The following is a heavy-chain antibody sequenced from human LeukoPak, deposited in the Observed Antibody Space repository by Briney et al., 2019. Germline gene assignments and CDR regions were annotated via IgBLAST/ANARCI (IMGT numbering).Heavy chain of an antibody. D-gene: IGHD5-24*01. J-gene: IGHJ6*02. CDR3: TLPVKVDVATGINYYYGMDV. Sequence: GGSLRLSCAASGFTFSNVWMTWVRQAPGKGLEWVDRIKSKGDGVTTDYAAPVKGRFTISRDDSKNTLYLQMNSLKSEDTAVYYCTLPVKVDVATGINYYYGMDVWGQGTTVTVS. CDR2: IKSKGDGVTT. V-gene: IGHV3-15*01. CDR1: GFTFSNVW.